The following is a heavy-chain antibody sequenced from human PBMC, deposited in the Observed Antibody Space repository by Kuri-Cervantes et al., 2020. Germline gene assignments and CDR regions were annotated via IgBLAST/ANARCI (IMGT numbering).Heavy chain of an antibody. V-gene: IGHV4-38-2*02. CDR3: AGSSGYYYLPYDY. CDR1: GDSISSSIYN. J-gene: IGHJ4*02. Sequence: SETLSLTCTVSGDSISSSIYNWGWIRQPPGKGLEWIGSIFHTGSTYYNPSLKSRVTISVDTSKNQFSLRLSSVTAADTAVYYCAGSSGYYYLPYDYWGQGTLVTVSS. D-gene: IGHD3-22*01. CDR2: IFHTGST.